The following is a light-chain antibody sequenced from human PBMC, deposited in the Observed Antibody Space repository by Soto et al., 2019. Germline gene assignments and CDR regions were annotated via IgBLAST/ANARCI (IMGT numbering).Light chain of an antibody. Sequence: DIVMTQSPDSLAVSLGEGATINCKSSQSVFYSSNNKNYLAWYQQKPGQPPKLLIYWASTRESGVPDRFSGSGSGTDFTLTISSLQAEDVAVYYCQQYYSTPFTFG. V-gene: IGKV4-1*01. CDR1: QSVFYSSNNKNY. CDR3: QQYYSTPFT. CDR2: WAS. J-gene: IGKJ3*01.